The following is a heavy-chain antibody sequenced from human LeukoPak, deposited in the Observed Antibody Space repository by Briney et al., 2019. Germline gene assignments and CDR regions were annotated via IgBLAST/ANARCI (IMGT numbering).Heavy chain of an antibody. Sequence: ASVKVSCKASGYTVTNYYMHWVRQAPGQGLEWVGIVNPSSISASYAQKFQGRVTMTRDTSTSTVSMELSSLRSDDTAVYYCASVYQHGMDVWGQGTTVTVSS. V-gene: IGHV1-46*01. D-gene: IGHD2-2*01. J-gene: IGHJ6*02. CDR1: GYTVTNYY. CDR2: VNPSSISA. CDR3: ASVYQHGMDV.